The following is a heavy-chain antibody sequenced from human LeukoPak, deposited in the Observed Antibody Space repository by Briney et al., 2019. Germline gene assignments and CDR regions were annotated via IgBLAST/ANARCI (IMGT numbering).Heavy chain of an antibody. CDR3: ARAVGIAAAGPNEDY. D-gene: IGHD6-13*01. V-gene: IGHV3-21*01. Sequence: GGSLRLSCAASGFTFSNYTMHWVRQAPGKGLEWVSSISSSSSYIYYADSVKGRFTISRDNAKNSLYLQMNSLRAEDTAVYYCARAVGIAAAGPNEDYWGQGTLVTVSS. CDR2: ISSSSSYI. CDR1: GFTFSNYT. J-gene: IGHJ4*02.